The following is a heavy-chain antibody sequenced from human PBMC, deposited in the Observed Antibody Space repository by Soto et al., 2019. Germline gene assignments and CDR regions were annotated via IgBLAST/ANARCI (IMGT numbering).Heavy chain of an antibody. V-gene: IGHV1-18*04. J-gene: IGHJ3*01. Sequence: ASVKVSCKSSGYTFTSYGISWVRQAPGQGLEWMGWISAYNGNTNYAQNLQGRVTMTTDTSTSTAYMELMSLISDDTAVYYCARARYCSSPSYIMLGYNFSSFPCGTISIAPGFNFYRLYFIWVNRLAKVVW. D-gene: IGHD2-2*01. CDR3: ARARYCSSPSYIMLGYNFSSFPCGTISIAPGFNFYRLYFIWVNRLAKVV. CDR1: GYTFTSYG. CDR2: ISAYNGNT.